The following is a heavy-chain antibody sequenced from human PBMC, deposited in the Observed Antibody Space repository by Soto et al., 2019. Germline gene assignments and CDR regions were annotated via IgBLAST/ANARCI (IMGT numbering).Heavy chain of an antibody. CDR2: ISSSGSTI. J-gene: IGHJ6*02. V-gene: IGHV3-48*03. CDR3: ARDHKGGYYYYGMDV. CDR1: GFTFSSYE. Sequence: PXGSLRLSCAASGFTFSSYEMNWVRQAPGKGLEWVSYISSSGSTIYYADSVKGRFTISRDNAKNSLYLQMNSLRAEDTAVYYCARDHKGGYYYYGMDVWGQGTTVTVSS.